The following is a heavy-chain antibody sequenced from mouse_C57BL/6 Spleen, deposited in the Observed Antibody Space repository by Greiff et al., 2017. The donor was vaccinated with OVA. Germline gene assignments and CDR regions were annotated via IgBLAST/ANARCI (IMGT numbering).Heavy chain of an antibody. CDR3: AIYDYDDYAMDY. Sequence: QVQLQQPGAELVKPGASVKMSCKASGYTFTSYWITWVKQRPGQGLEWIGDIYPGSGSTNYNEKFKSKATLTVDTSSSTTYMQLSSLTSEDSAVYYCAIYDYDDYAMDYWGQGTSVTVSS. CDR1: GYTFTSYW. J-gene: IGHJ4*01. D-gene: IGHD2-4*01. CDR2: IYPGSGST. V-gene: IGHV1-55*01.